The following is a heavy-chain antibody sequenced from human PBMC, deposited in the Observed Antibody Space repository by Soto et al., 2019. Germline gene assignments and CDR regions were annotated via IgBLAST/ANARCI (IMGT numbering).Heavy chain of an antibody. J-gene: IGHJ4*02. V-gene: IGHV3-30*18. D-gene: IGHD3-10*01. CDR3: AKDCTGPGSCEDYFDY. CDR2: ISSVGSNV. Sequence: QVQLVESGGGVVQPGRSLRLSCAASGFTFSSYGMHWVRQAPGKGLEWVASISSVGSNVYYGDSVKGRFTISRDNSKITLYLQMNSLRAEDTAEYYCAKDCTGPGSCEDYFDYWGQGTLVTVSS. CDR1: GFTFSSYG.